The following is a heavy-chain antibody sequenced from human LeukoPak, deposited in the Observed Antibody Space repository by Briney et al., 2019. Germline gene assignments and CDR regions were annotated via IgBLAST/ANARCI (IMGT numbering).Heavy chain of an antibody. J-gene: IGHJ3*02. CDR2: IYISENT. D-gene: IGHD1-26*01. V-gene: IGHV4-61*02. Sequence: SETLSPTCTVSGGSISSGYYYWSWIRQPAGKGLEWIGRIYISENTNYNPSLKSRVTISIDTSKNQFSLKLSSVTAADTAVYYCAGTEWERFGNAFDIWGQGTMVTVSS. CDR1: GGSISSGYYY. CDR3: AGTEWERFGNAFDI.